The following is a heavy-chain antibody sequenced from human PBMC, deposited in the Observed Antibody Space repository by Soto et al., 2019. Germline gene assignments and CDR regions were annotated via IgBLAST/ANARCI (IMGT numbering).Heavy chain of an antibody. J-gene: IGHJ6*03. Sequence: SVKVSCKASGGTFSSYAISWVRQAPGQGLEWMGGIIPIFGTANYAQKFQGRVTITADESTSTAYMELSSLRSEDTAVYYCAKNYDILTGPRYYYYYMDVWGKGTTVTVSS. CDR1: GGTFSSYA. D-gene: IGHD3-9*01. V-gene: IGHV1-69*13. CDR2: IIPIFGTA. CDR3: AKNYDILTGPRYYYYYMDV.